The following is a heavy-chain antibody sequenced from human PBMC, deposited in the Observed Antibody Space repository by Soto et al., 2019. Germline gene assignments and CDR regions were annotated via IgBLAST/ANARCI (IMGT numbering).Heavy chain of an antibody. CDR2: ISYDGSNK. D-gene: IGHD3-22*01. CDR3: ARDSGGITMIVVVNYYFDY. J-gene: IGHJ4*02. V-gene: IGHV3-30*19. CDR1: GFTFSSYG. Sequence: PGGSLRLSCAASGFTFSSYGMHWVRQAPGKGLEWVAVISYDGSNKYYADSVKGRFTISRDNSKNTLYLQMNSLRAEDTAVYYCARDSGGITMIVVVNYYFDYWGQGTLVTVSS.